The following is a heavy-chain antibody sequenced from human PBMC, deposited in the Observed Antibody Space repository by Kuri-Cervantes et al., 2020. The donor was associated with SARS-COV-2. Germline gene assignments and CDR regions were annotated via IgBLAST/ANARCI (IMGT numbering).Heavy chain of an antibody. J-gene: IGHJ4*02. CDR2: IDWDDDK. Sequence: SGPTLVKPTQTLTLTCTFSGFSLSTSGMCVSWIRQPPGKALEWLARIDWDDDKYYSTSLKTRLTISKDTSKNQVVLTMTNMDPVDTATYYRARARFFSAGAKSYYFDYWGQGTLVTVSS. D-gene: IGHD3-3*01. CDR1: GFSLSTSGMC. CDR3: ARARFFSAGAKSYYFDY. V-gene: IGHV2-70*11.